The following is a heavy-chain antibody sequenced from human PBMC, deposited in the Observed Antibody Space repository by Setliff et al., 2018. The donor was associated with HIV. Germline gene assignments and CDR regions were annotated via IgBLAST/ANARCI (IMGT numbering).Heavy chain of an antibody. V-gene: IGHV1-18*01. D-gene: IGHD6-25*01. CDR2: ISAYNGNT. CDR1: GGTFSNYA. Sequence: RASVKVSCKASGGTFSNYAISWVRQAPGQGLEWMGGISAYNGNTNYAQKLQGRVTMTTDTSTSTAYMELRSLRSDDTAVYYCARDRLNVYSSGWGVGYWGQGTLVTVSS. J-gene: IGHJ4*02. CDR3: ARDRLNVYSSGWGVGY.